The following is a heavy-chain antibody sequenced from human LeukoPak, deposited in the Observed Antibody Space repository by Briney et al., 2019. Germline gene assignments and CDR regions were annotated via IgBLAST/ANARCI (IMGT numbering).Heavy chain of an antibody. J-gene: IGHJ4*02. Sequence: SETLSLTCTVSGYSISSGYYWGWIRQPPGKGLEWIGSIYYSGSTYYNPSLRGRVTISVDTSKNHFSLKLTSVTAADTAVYYCARILGSSPDFFDSWSQGILVTVSS. CDR3: ARILGSSPDFFDS. D-gene: IGHD6-13*01. V-gene: IGHV4-38-2*02. CDR1: GYSISSGYY. CDR2: IYYSGST.